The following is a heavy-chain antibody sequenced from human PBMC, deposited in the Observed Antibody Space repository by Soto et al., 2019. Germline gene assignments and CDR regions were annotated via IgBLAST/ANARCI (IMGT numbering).Heavy chain of an antibody. V-gene: IGHV1-18*01. Sequence: ASVKVSCKASGYSFTDYALQYLRQAPGQRLEWMGWISAYNGNTNYAQKLQGRVTMTTDTSTSTAYMELRSLRSDDTAVYYCARNGGSLRFDPWGQGTLVTVSS. CDR1: GYSFTDYA. CDR3: ARNGGSLRFDP. CDR2: ISAYNGNT. D-gene: IGHD1-26*01. J-gene: IGHJ5*02.